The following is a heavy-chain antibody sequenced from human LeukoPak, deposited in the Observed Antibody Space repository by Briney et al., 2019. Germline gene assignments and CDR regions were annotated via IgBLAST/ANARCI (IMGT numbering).Heavy chain of an antibody. CDR2: IIPILGIA. D-gene: IGHD3-22*01. CDR3: ARGYYDSSGYLVY. V-gene: IGHV1-69*02. Sequence: SVKVSCKASGGTFSSYTISWVRQAPGQGLEWMGRIIPILGIANYAQKFQGRVTITADKSTSTAYMELSSLRSEDTAVYYCARGYYDSSGYLVYWGQGTLVTVPS. CDR1: GGTFSSYT. J-gene: IGHJ4*02.